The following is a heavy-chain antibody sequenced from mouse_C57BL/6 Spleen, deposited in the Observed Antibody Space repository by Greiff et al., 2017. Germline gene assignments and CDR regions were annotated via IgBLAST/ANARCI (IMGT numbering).Heavy chain of an antibody. CDR2: IDPETGGT. Sequence: QLQQSGAELVRPGASVTLSCKASGYTFTDYEMHWVKQTPVHGLEWIGAIDPETGGTAYNQKFKGKAILTADKSSSTAYMELRSLTSEDSAGYYCTRSRNYYGSSWDYAMDYWGQGTSVTVSS. J-gene: IGHJ4*01. D-gene: IGHD1-1*01. CDR1: GYTFTDYE. V-gene: IGHV1-15*01. CDR3: TRSRNYYGSSWDYAMDY.